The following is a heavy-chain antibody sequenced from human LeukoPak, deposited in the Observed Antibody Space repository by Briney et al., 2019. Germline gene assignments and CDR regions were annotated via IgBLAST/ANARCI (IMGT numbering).Heavy chain of an antibody. CDR3: VREGVERSLDF. V-gene: IGHV3-74*03. Sequence: GGSLRLSCAASGFTFSTYWMHWVRQTPGKGLVWVSRINSDGSTITYADSVKGRFTIARDNADNTLYLQMHSLRAEDTAVYYCVREGVERSLDFWGQGTLVTVSS. CDR1: GFTFSTYW. D-gene: IGHD5-24*01. CDR2: INSDGSTI. J-gene: IGHJ4*02.